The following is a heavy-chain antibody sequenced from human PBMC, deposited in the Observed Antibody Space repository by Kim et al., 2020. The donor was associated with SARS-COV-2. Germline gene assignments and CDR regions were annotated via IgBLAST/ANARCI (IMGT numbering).Heavy chain of an antibody. CDR1: GGSFSGYY. J-gene: IGHJ4*02. CDR3: ARMHYDSSGYYYVGY. D-gene: IGHD3-22*01. Sequence: SETLSLTCAVYGGSFSGYYWSWIRQPPGKGLEWIGEINHSGSTNYNPSLKSRVTISVDTSKNQFSLKLSSVTAADTAVYYCARMHYDSSGYYYVGYWGQGTLVTVSS. V-gene: IGHV4-34*01. CDR2: INHSGST.